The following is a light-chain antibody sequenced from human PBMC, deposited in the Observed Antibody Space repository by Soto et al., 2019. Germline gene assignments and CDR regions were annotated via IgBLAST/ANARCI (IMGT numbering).Light chain of an antibody. CDR3: SSYTSSITLGV. V-gene: IGLV2-14*01. J-gene: IGLJ1*01. CDR1: SSDVGGYDY. Sequence: QSALTQPASVPGSPGQSITISCTGTSSDVGGYDYVSWYQQHPGKAPKLMIYDVSNRPSGVSNRFSGSKSGNTASLTISGLQDEDEADYYCSSYTSSITLGVFGTGTKVTVL. CDR2: DVS.